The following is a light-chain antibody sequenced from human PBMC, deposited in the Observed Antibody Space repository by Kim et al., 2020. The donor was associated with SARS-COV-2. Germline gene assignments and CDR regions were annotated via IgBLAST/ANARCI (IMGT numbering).Light chain of an antibody. CDR1: QSVNNN. Sequence: SPGARVSLSCRASQSVNNNLAWNQQRPGQAPRLLIYGASTRATDIPVRFTGSGSGTEFTLTISSLRSEDFAVYYCQQYNNWPPWTFGQGTKVDIK. J-gene: IGKJ1*01. V-gene: IGKV3-15*01. CDR3: QQYNNWPPWT. CDR2: GAS.